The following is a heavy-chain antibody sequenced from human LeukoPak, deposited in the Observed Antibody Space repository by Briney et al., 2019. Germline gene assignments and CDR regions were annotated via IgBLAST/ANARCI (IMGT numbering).Heavy chain of an antibody. D-gene: IGHD3-10*01. V-gene: IGHV3-15*01. CDR1: GFTFCNAW. J-gene: IGHJ4*02. CDR2: IKSKIDGGTT. Sequence: GGPLSLSCAVSGFTFCNAWMSWVRQSPGKGVECVGRIKSKIDGGTTDYAAPVRDRFTISRDESKNTLYLQMSRLKTEDTAVYYCTTVKFGELSSHFDYWGQGTLDTVSS. CDR3: TTVKFGELSSHFDY.